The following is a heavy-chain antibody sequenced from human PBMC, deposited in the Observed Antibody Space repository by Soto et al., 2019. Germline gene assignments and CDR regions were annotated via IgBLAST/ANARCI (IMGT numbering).Heavy chain of an antibody. D-gene: IGHD5-12*01. CDR3: AHGYVQLLSTFHYFDS. CDR1: GFSLNGNGVG. Sequence: VPTLVNATQTLTLTCNFAGFSLNGNGVGVGWIRQPPGKALECLALIYCSGDLRYSPALKSRLTITQDPSKDQVVLTMTNMDPTHSGTYYCAHGYVQLLSTFHYFDSWGQGIRVTVSS. J-gene: IGHJ4*02. V-gene: IGHV2-5*01. CDR2: IYCSGDL.